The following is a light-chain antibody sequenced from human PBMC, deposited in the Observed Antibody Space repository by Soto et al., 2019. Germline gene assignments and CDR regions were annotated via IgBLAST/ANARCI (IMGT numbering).Light chain of an antibody. J-gene: IGKJ1*01. CDR2: KAS. CDR1: QSVDTC. CDR3: QQFYRYPWT. Sequence: DIQMTQSPSTLSASVGDRVTLTCRASQSVDTCLAWYQQKPGKAPHLLIYKASSLETGVPARFSGSGSVTEFTLTISRLQPDDFAAYYCQQFYRYPWTFGQGTKVEIK. V-gene: IGKV1-5*03.